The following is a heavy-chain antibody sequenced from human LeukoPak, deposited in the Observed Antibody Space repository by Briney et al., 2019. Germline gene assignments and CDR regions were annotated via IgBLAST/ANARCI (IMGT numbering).Heavy chain of an antibody. CDR1: RFTFSTSW. J-gene: IGHJ4*02. D-gene: IGHD6-6*01. V-gene: IGHV3-7*01. CDR3: ARDSSSSG. Sequence: GGSLRLSCAASRFTFSTSWMTWVRQAPGKGLEWVANINQDGSSQVHVDSVKGRFAISRDNAKNSLYLQMNSLRAEDTAVYYCARDSSSSGWGQGTLVTVSS. CDR2: INQDGSSQ.